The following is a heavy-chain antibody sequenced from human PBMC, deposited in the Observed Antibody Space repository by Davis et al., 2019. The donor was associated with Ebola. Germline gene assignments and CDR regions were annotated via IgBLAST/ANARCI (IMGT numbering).Heavy chain of an antibody. D-gene: IGHD3-10*01. V-gene: IGHV3-30-3*01. CDR1: GFTFSSYA. J-gene: IGHJ2*01. CDR3: ARDFRGSRVDWYFDL. Sequence: PGGSLRLSCAASGFTFSSYAMHWVRQAPGKGLEWVAVISYDGSNKYYADSVKGRFTISRDNSKNTLYLQMNSLRAEDTAVYYCARDFRGSRVDWYFDLWGRGTLVTVSS. CDR2: ISYDGSNK.